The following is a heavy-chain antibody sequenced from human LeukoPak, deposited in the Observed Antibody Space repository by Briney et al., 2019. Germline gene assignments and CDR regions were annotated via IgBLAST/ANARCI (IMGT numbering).Heavy chain of an antibody. Sequence: GESLKISCKTSGYSFTSYWIGWVRQMPGKGLEWVGIIYPGDSDTRYSPSFQGQVTISADKSISTAYLQWSSLKASDTAMYYRASSSLSYYYYMDVWGKGTTVTVSS. CDR3: ASSSLSYYYYMDV. D-gene: IGHD6-6*01. V-gene: IGHV5-51*01. CDR2: IYPGDSDT. CDR1: GYSFTSYW. J-gene: IGHJ6*03.